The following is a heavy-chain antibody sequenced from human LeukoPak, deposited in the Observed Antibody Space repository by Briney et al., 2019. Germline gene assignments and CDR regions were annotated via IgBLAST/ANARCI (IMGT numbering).Heavy chain of an antibody. J-gene: IGHJ6*02. CDR1: GFTFSSYW. Sequence: GGSLRLSCAASGFTFSSYWMSWVRQAPGKGLEWVSSISSSSSYIYYADSVKGRFTISRDNAKNSLYLQMNSLRAEDTAVYYCARRGVLWFGELFYYGMDVWGQGTTVTVSS. V-gene: IGHV3-21*04. CDR2: ISSSSSYI. D-gene: IGHD3-10*01. CDR3: ARRGVLWFGELFYYGMDV.